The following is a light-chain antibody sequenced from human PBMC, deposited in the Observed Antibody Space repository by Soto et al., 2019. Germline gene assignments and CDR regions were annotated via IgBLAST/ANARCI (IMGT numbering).Light chain of an antibody. CDR1: QSVLYSSNNKNY. V-gene: IGKV4-1*01. J-gene: IGKJ1*01. CDR2: WAS. Sequence: VMNHSPDSLAVSLGERATINCKSSQSVLYSSNNKNYLAWYQQKPGQPPKVLIYWASTRESGVPDRFSGSGSGTDFTLTISSLQAEDVAVYYCQQYYSTRTFGQGTKVDIK. CDR3: QQYYSTRT.